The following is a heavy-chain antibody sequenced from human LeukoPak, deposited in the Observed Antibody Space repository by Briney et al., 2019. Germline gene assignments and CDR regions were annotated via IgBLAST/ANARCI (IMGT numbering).Heavy chain of an antibody. D-gene: IGHD3-22*01. CDR2: FDPEDGET. Sequence: ASVKVSCKVSGYTLTELSMHWVRQAPGKGLEWMGGFDPEDGETIYAQKFQGRVTMTEDTSTDTAYMELSSLRSEDTAVYYCAKDNDYIKHDLLFWDSSAYYYPTRGQGTQVTVSS. CDR3: AKDNDYIKHDLLFWDSSAYYYPT. CDR1: GYTLTELS. J-gene: IGHJ4*02. V-gene: IGHV1-24*01.